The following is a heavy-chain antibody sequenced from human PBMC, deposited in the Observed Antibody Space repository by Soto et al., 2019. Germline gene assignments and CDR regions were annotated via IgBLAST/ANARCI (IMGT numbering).Heavy chain of an antibody. J-gene: IGHJ4*02. CDR1: GFTFSSYS. V-gene: IGHV3-48*01. CDR2: ISSSSSTI. Sequence: EVQLVESGGGLVQPGGSLRLSCAASGFTFSSYSMNWVRQAPGKGLEWVSYISSSSSTIYYADSVKGRFTISRDNAKNSLDLQMNSLRAEDTAVYYCARAQYQYSYGHDWGQGTLVTVSS. CDR3: ARAQYQYSYGHD. D-gene: IGHD5-18*01.